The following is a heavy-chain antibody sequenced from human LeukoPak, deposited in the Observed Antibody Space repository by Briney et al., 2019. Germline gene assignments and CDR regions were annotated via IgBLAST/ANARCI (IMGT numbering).Heavy chain of an antibody. V-gene: IGHV3-48*03. J-gene: IGHJ4*02. Sequence: GGSLRLSCAASGFTFSSYEMSWVRQAPGRGLEWVSYISSSGSTIYYADSVKGRFTISRDNAKNSLYLQMNSLRAEDTAVYYCARTYHYDSSGFKPVDFDYWGQGTLVTVSS. CDR2: ISSSGSTI. CDR1: GFTFSSYE. D-gene: IGHD3-22*01. CDR3: ARTYHYDSSGFKPVDFDY.